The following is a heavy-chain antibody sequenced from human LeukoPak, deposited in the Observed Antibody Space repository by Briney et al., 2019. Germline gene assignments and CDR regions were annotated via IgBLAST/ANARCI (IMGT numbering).Heavy chain of an antibody. CDR2: ISGSGGST. J-gene: IGHJ6*03. D-gene: IGHD6-19*01. CDR1: GFTFSSYA. V-gene: IGHV3-23*01. Sequence: PGRSLRLSCAVSGFTFSSYAMSWVRQAPGKGLEWVSAISGSGGSTYYADSVKGRFTISRDNSKNTLYLQMNSLRAEDTAVYYCAKDGYSSGWYPYYYYMDVWGKGTTVTVSS. CDR3: AKDGYSSGWYPYYYYMDV.